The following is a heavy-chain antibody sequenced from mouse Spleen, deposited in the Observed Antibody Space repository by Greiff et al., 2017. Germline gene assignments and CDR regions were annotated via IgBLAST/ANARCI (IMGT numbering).Heavy chain of an antibody. CDR2: IWSGGST. CDR3: APSHFSGCSYDSMDY. D-gene: IGHD1-1*01. J-gene: IGHJ4*01. V-gene: IGHV2-5*01. CDR1: GFSLTSYG. Sequence: VKLVESGPGLVQPSQSLSITCTASGFSLTSYGVHWVRQSPGKGLEWMGGIWSGGSTDYNASLMSRLSITEYNSKLQVFFKMNSLQADDAALYYCAPSHFSGCSYDSMDYWGQGTSGTVSS.